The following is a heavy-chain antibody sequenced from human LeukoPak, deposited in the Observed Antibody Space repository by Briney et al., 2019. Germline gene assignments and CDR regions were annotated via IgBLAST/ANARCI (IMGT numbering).Heavy chain of an antibody. J-gene: IGHJ4*02. D-gene: IGHD2-21*01. CDR2: ISSSSTTI. CDR1: VFTFSDYS. CDR3: ARERVIAAAGDGFDS. V-gene: IGHV3-48*02. Sequence: GGSLRLSCAASVFTFSDYSMNWVRQAPGKGLEWVSYISSSSTTIFYADSVKGRFTISRDNAKNSLFLQMNGLRDEDTALYYCARERVIAAAGDGFDSWGQGTLVTVSS.